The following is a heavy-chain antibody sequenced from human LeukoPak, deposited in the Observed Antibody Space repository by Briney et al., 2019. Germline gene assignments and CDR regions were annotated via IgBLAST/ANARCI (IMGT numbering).Heavy chain of an antibody. Sequence: SETLSLTCTVSGGSISNYYRSWIRQPPGKGLEWVGYIYYSGSTNYNPSLKSRVTISVDTSKNQFSLKLSSVTAADTAVYYCARVAHCSSTTCYQGIFDYWGQGTLVTVSP. V-gene: IGHV4-59*01. D-gene: IGHD2-2*01. CDR3: ARVAHCSSTTCYQGIFDY. CDR2: IYYSGST. CDR1: GGSISNYY. J-gene: IGHJ4*02.